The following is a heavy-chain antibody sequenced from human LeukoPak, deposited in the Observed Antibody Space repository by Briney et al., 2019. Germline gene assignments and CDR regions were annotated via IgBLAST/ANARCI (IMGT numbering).Heavy chain of an antibody. J-gene: IGHJ5*02. CDR2: IYYSGST. D-gene: IGHD3-3*01. CDR1: GGSISSYY. Sequence: SETLSLTCTVSGGSISSYYWSWIRQPPGKGLGWIGYIYYSGSTNYNPSLKSRVTISVDTSKNQFSLKVSSVTAADTAVYYCARERGDDFWSGYGWFDPWGQGTLVTVSS. V-gene: IGHV4-59*01. CDR3: ARERGDDFWSGYGWFDP.